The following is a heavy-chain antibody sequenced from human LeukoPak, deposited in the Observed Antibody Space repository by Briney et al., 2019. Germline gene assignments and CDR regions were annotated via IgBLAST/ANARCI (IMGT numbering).Heavy chain of an antibody. CDR3: VRDPFCSSTTRCSFEDWFDP. Sequence: GGSLRLSCAASGFKFDDYDMSGVRHVLGGGGEWVARESSDGGNTGYVDSVKSRFAISRDNTKNSLFRQMDSPGTENTALYYCVRDPFCSSTTRCSFEDWFDPWGQGTLVTVSS. CDR2: ESSDGGNT. J-gene: IGHJ5*02. CDR1: GFKFDDYD. V-gene: IGHV3-20*04. D-gene: IGHD2/OR15-2a*01.